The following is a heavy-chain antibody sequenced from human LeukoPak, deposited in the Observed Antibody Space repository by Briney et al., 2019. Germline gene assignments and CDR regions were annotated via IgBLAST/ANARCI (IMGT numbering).Heavy chain of an antibody. CDR2: IYYSGST. V-gene: IGHV4-30-4*01. CDR3: ARAEDIVVVPAAGDAFDI. D-gene: IGHD2-2*01. CDR1: GGSLSSGDYY. Sequence: SETLSLTCTVSGGSLSSGDYYWSWLRQPPGRGLEWLGYIYYSGSTYYNPSLKSRVTISVDTSKNQFSLKLSSVTAADAAVYYCARAEDIVVVPAAGDAFDIWGQGTMVTVSS. J-gene: IGHJ3*02.